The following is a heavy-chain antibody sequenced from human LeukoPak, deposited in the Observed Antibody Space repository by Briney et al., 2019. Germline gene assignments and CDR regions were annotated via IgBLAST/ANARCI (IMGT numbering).Heavy chain of an antibody. CDR2: INTNTGNP. V-gene: IGHV7-4-1*02. Sequence: ASVKVSCKASGDTFTSYAMNWVRQAPGQGLEWMGWINTNTGNPTYAQGFTGRFVFSLDTSVSTAYLQISSLKAEDTAVYYCASGDAAAGPNWFDPWGQGTLVTVSS. CDR1: GDTFTSYA. J-gene: IGHJ5*02. CDR3: ASGDAAAGPNWFDP. D-gene: IGHD6-13*01.